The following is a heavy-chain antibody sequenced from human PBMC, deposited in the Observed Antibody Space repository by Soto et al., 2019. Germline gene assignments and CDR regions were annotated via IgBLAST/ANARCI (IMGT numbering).Heavy chain of an antibody. J-gene: IGHJ6*02. Sequence: GESLKISCKGSGYSFTSYWIGWVRQMPGKGLEWMGIIYPGDSDTRYSPSFQGQVTISADKSISTAYLQWSSLKASDTAMYYCARQGDTAMGYYYYGMDVWGQGTTVTVSS. CDR3: ARQGDTAMGYYYYGMDV. V-gene: IGHV5-51*01. CDR2: IYPGDSDT. CDR1: GYSFTSYW. D-gene: IGHD5-18*01.